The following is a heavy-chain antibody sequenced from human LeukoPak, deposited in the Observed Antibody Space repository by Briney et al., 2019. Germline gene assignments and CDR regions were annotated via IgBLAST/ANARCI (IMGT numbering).Heavy chain of an antibody. CDR1: GFTFSSHA. J-gene: IGHJ4*02. CDR3: ATQGAGSDFYFDY. V-gene: IGHV3-23*01. D-gene: IGHD1-26*01. Sequence: GGSLRLSCAASGFTFSSHAMSWVRQAPGKGLEWVSAISGSGGSTYYADSVKGRFTISRDNSKNTLYLQMNSLRAEDTAVYYCATQGAGSDFYFDYWGQGTLVTVSS. CDR2: ISGSGGST.